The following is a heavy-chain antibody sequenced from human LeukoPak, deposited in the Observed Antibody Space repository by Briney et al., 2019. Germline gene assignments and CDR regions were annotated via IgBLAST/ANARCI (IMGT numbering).Heavy chain of an antibody. J-gene: IGHJ6*02. Sequence: PGGSLRLSCAASGFTVNNYAMSWFRQTPGKGLEWVSAISGSGDRTYYAESVKGRFSISRDNSKNTLYLQMHSLRAEDTAVYYCGKRELWHGSGEDAWGQGTTVTVSS. CDR2: ISGSGDRT. CDR1: GFTVNNYA. V-gene: IGHV3-23*01. D-gene: IGHD3-10*01. CDR3: GKRELWHGSGEDA.